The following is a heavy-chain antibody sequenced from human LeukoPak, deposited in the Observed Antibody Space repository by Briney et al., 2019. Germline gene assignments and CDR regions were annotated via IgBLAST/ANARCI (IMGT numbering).Heavy chain of an antibody. CDR1: GGSFSGYY. J-gene: IGHJ3*02. V-gene: IGHV4-34*01. D-gene: IGHD6-19*01. Sequence: SETLSLTCAVYGGSFSGYYWSWIRQPPGKGLEWIGEINHRGSTNYNPSLKSRVTISVDTSKNQFSLKLSSVTAADTAVYYCARHRRGIAVAGRSAFDIWGQGTMVTVSS. CDR3: ARHRRGIAVAGRSAFDI. CDR2: INHRGST.